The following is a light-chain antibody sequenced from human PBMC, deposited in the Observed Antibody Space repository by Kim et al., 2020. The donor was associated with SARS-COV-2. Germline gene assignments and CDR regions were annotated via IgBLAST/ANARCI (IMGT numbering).Light chain of an antibody. J-gene: IGKJ4*01. V-gene: IGKV1-6*01. CDR1: QGIRND. CDR3: LKDYDYPLT. CDR2: ATS. Sequence: AIQMTQSPSSLSASVGDRVTITCRASQGIRNDLCWYQQKPGRAPNLLIYATSTLQSGVPSRFSGSGSGTDFTLAISSLQPEDVATYYSLKDYDYPLTFGGRTKVDIK.